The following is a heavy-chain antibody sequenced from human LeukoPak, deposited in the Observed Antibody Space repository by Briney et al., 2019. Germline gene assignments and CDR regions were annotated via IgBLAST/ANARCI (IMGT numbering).Heavy chain of an antibody. D-gene: IGHD4-17*01. CDR2: ISSSSSYI. CDR3: ATAGYDYGDYVYAFDI. V-gene: IGHV3-21*01. J-gene: IGHJ3*02. Sequence: GGSLRLSCAASGFTFSSYSMNWVRQVPGKGLEWVSSISSSSSYIYYADSVKGRFTISRDNAKNSLYLQMNSLRAEDTAVYYCATAGYDYGDYVYAFDIWGQGTMVTVSS. CDR1: GFTFSSYS.